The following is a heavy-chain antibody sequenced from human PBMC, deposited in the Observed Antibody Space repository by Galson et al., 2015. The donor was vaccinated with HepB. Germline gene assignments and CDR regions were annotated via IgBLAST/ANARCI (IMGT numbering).Heavy chain of an antibody. Sequence: SLRLSCAASGFTFSSYAMSWVRQALGKGLEWVSAISGSGGSTYYADSVKGRFTISRDNSKNTLYLQMNSLRAEDTAVYYCAKHYDFWSGSVSFDYWGQGTLVTVSS. CDR2: ISGSGGST. CDR1: GFTFSSYA. J-gene: IGHJ4*02. D-gene: IGHD3-3*01. CDR3: AKHYDFWSGSVSFDY. V-gene: IGHV3-23*01.